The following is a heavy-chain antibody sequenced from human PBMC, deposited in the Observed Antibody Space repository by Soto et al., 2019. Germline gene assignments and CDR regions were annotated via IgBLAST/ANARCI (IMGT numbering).Heavy chain of an antibody. CDR1: GYPVTAYY. V-gene: IGHV1-2*02. J-gene: IGHJ3*02. CDR2: INPATGAA. Sequence: QLHLVQSGAVVKKPGASVTVSCSASGYPVTAYYMHWVRQAPGRGLEWMGGINPATGAAKYTQTCQGRVTLTSGTSTSTVLMELSGLTSEDTAVFYCARGGGVGVAGSAAFDMWGQGTLVTVSS. CDR3: ARGGGVGVAGSAAFDM. D-gene: IGHD3-16*01.